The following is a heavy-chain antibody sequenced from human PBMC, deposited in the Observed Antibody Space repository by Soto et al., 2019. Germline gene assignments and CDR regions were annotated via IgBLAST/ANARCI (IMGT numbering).Heavy chain of an antibody. V-gene: IGHV4-34*01. CDR3: ARGMITFGGVIVAFDY. D-gene: IGHD3-16*02. J-gene: IGHJ4*02. CDR1: GGSFSCYY. CDR2: INHSGST. Sequence: SETLSLTCAVYGGSFSCYYWSWIRQPPGKGLEWIGEINHSGSTNYNPSLKSRVTISVDTSKNQFSLKLSSVTAADTAVYYCARGMITFGGVIVAFDYWGQGTLVTVSS.